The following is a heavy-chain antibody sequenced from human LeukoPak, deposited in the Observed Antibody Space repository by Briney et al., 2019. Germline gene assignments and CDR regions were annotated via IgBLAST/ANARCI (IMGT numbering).Heavy chain of an antibody. Sequence: SETLSLTCTVSGGSISSSSYYWGWIRQPPGKGLEWIGSIYYSGSTYYNPSLKSRVTISVDTSKNQFSLKLSSVTAADTAVYYCARLVFWSGSPFDYWGQGTLVTVSS. J-gene: IGHJ4*02. D-gene: IGHD3-3*01. CDR2: IYYSGST. V-gene: IGHV4-39*01. CDR3: ARLVFWSGSPFDY. CDR1: GGSISSSSYY.